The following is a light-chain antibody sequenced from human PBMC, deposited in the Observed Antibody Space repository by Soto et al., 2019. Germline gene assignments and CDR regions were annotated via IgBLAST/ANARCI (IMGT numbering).Light chain of an antibody. J-gene: IGKJ4*01. V-gene: IGKV3-20*01. CDR1: QSIRSNS. CDR2: AAS. CDR3: QQYTSPLT. Sequence: EIVMTQSPATLSVSPGERATLSCRASQSIRSNSLAWYQQRPGQAPRLLIYAASSRATGIPDRFSGSGSGTDFTLTISRLEPEDSAVYYRQQYTSPLTFGGGTKVDIK.